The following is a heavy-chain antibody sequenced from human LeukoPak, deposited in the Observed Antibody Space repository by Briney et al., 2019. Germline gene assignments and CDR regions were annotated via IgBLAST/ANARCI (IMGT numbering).Heavy chain of an antibody. CDR1: GGSISSSTYY. CDR2: FYYSGSI. V-gene: IGHV4-39*07. D-gene: IGHD4-23*01. J-gene: IGHJ4*02. Sequence: KTSETLSLTCTVSGGSISSSTYYWGWIRQPPGKGLEWIGSFYYSGSIYYNLSLQSRVTISVDTSKNQFSLNLSSVTAADTAVYYCARDVDSTVVTPGYWGQGTLVTVSS. CDR3: ARDVDSTVVTPGY.